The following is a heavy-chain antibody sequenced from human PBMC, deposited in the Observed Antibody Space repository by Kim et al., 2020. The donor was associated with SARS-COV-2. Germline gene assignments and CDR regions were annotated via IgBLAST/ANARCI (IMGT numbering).Heavy chain of an antibody. CDR2: IRDRASGGTQ. CDR3: RRGHYGDFG. J-gene: IGHJ4*02. V-gene: IGHV3-49*04. CDR1: GFNFPNYI. Sequence: GGSLRLSCTTSGFNFPNYIMVWVRQAPGKGLEWVGFIRDRASGGTQEYAASVKGRFTISRDDSKSTAYLQMNSLKSDDTAVYFCRRGHYGDFGGGQGTLVTVSS. D-gene: IGHD4-17*01.